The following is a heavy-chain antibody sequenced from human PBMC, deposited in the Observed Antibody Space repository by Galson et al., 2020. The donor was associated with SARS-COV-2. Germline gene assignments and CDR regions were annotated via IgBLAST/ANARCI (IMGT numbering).Heavy chain of an antibody. D-gene: IGHD2-2*01. CDR3: ATRPEEYLYYFDY. J-gene: IGHJ4*02. CDR1: GGSISSSNW. V-gene: IGHV4-4*02. Sequence: SETLSLTCAVSGGSISSSNWWRWVRQPPGKGLEWIGEIYHSGSTNYNPSLKSRVTISVDTSKNQFSLKLSSVTAADTAVYYCATRPEEYLYYFDYWGQGTLVTVSS. CDR2: IYHSGST.